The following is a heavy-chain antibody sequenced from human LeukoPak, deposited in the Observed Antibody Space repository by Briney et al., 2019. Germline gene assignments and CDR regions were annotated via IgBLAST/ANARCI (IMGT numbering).Heavy chain of an antibody. CDR1: GGSISSCY. V-gene: IGHV4-59*01. CDR3: ARKGGYSGYDSPPFDY. Sequence: SETLSLTCTVSGGSISSCYWSWIRQPPGKGLEWIGYIYYSGSTNYNPSLKSRVTISVDTSKNQFSLKLSSVTAADTAVYYCARKGGYSGYDSPPFDYWGQGTLVTVSS. CDR2: IYYSGST. D-gene: IGHD5-12*01. J-gene: IGHJ4*01.